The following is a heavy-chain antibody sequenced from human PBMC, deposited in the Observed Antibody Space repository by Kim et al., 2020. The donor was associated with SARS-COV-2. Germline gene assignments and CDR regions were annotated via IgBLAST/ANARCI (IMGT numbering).Heavy chain of an antibody. V-gene: IGHV3-23*01. CDR3: AKDRWTGVRGVNNWFDP. D-gene: IGHD3-10*01. Sequence: GGSLRLSCAASGFTFSSYDMSWVRQAPGKGLEWVSAISGSGGSTYYADSVKGRFTISRDNSKNTLYLQMNSLRAEDTAVYYCAKDRWTGVRGVNNWFDPWGQGTLVTVSS. J-gene: IGHJ5*02. CDR2: ISGSGGST. CDR1: GFTFSSYD.